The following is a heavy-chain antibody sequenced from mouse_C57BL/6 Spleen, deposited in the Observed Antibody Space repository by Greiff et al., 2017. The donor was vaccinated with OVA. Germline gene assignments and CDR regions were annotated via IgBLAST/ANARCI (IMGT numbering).Heavy chain of an antibody. V-gene: IGHV1-59*01. Sequence: QVHVKQPGAELVRPGTSVKLSCKASGYTFTSYWMHWVKQRPGQGLEWIGVIDPSDSYTNYNQKFKGKATLTVDTSSSTAYMQLSSLTSEDSAVYYCARADGYFDYWGQGTTLTVSS. CDR3: ARADGYFDY. D-gene: IGHD2-3*01. CDR1: GYTFTSYW. J-gene: IGHJ2*01. CDR2: IDPSDSYT.